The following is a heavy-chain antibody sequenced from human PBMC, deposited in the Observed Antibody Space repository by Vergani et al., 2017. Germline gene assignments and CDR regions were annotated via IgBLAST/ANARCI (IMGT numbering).Heavy chain of an antibody. CDR1: GFTFSDYY. CDR2: ISSSSSYT. V-gene: IGHV3-11*05. J-gene: IGHJ4*02. Sequence: QVQLVESGGGLVKPGGSLRLSCAASGFTFSDYYMSWIRQAPGKGLEWVSYISSSSSYTNYAASVKGRFTISRDNATNSLYLQMNSLRAEDTAVYYCARDGKYYYDSSGKDWGQGTLVTVSS. CDR3: ARDGKYYYDSSGKD. D-gene: IGHD3-22*01.